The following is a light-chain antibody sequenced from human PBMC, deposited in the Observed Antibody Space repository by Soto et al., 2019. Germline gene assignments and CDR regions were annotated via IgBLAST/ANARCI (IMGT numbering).Light chain of an antibody. Sequence: QSVLTQPRSVSGSPGQSVTISGTGTSSNVGDYNYVSWYQQHPGKAPKVMIYDVTKRPAGVPDRFSGSKSGNSASLTISGLQAEDEADYYCCSYAGNYIYVFGTGTKVTVL. J-gene: IGLJ1*01. CDR3: CSYAGNYIYV. CDR1: SSNVGDYNY. CDR2: DVT. V-gene: IGLV2-11*01.